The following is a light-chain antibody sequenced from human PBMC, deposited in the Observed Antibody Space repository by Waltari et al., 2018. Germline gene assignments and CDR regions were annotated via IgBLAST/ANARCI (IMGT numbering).Light chain of an antibody. CDR2: GAS. CDR3: QQYGSSPRT. Sequence: DIVLTQSPGTLSLSPGERATLSCRASQSISTNYLAWYQQRPGQAPRLLIYGASSRPTGIPDRFSGSGSGTDFTLTISRLEPEDFVVYYCQQYGSSPRTFGQGTKLEIK. V-gene: IGKV3-20*01. J-gene: IGKJ2*01. CDR1: QSISTNY.